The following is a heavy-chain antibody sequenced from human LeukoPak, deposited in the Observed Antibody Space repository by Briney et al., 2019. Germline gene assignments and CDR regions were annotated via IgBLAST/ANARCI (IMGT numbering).Heavy chain of an antibody. J-gene: IGHJ4*02. CDR2: IIPILDTP. CDR1: GGTFSSYA. V-gene: IGHV1-69*04. D-gene: IGHD3-22*01. Sequence: SVKVSCKASGGTFSSYAINWVRQAPGQGLEWMGRIIPILDTPNYAQKFQGRVTITADKSTSTAYMELSSLRSEDTAVYYCARDLTSYYYDNNGAFYFWGQGTLVTVSS. CDR3: ARDLTSYYYDNNGAFYF.